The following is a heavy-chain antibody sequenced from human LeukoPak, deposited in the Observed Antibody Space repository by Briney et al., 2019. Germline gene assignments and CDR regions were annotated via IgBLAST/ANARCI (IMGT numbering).Heavy chain of an antibody. CDR2: ITSEGST. V-gene: IGHV3-74*01. D-gene: IGHD2/OR15-2a*01. Sequence: PGGSLRLSCAASGFTFSPYFIYWVRQAPDKGLVWVSYITSEGSTNYADSVKGRFTISRDNAKNTVFLQMNSLRAEDTAVYYCARDRILDYWGQGTLVTVSS. CDR3: ARDRILDY. J-gene: IGHJ4*02. CDR1: GFTFSPYF.